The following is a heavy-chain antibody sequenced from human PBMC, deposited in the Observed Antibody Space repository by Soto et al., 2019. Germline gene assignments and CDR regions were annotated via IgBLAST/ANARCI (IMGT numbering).Heavy chain of an antibody. J-gene: IGHJ4*02. V-gene: IGHV3-15*01. CDR2: ISHDGGTA. D-gene: IGHD6-25*01. Sequence: GGSLRLSCAASGFSFGGFGMHWVRQAPGKGLEWVALISHDGGTADYAAPVKGRFTISRDDSKNTLYLQMNSLQIEDTAIYYCSTRGNYWGQGTLVTVSS. CDR3: STRGNY. CDR1: GFSFGGFG.